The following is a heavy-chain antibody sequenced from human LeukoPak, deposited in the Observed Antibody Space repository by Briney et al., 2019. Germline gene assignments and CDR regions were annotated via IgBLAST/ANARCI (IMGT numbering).Heavy chain of an antibody. CDR2: INPNSGGT. CDR3: ARGDSSGTSY. D-gene: IGHD6-25*01. J-gene: IGHJ4*02. Sequence: GASVKVSCKASGYTFTDYYIHWVRQAPGQGLEWMGWINPNSGGTNYAQKFQGRVTMTRDTSISTVYMELSRLTSDDTAVYYCARGDSSGTSYWGQGTLVTVSS. V-gene: IGHV1-2*02. CDR1: GYTFTDYY.